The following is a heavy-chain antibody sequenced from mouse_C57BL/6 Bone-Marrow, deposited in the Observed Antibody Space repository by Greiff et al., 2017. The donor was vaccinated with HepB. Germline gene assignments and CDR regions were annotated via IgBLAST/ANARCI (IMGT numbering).Heavy chain of an antibody. Sequence: EVQLQQSGPELVKPGASVKIPCKASGYTFTDYNMDWVKQSHGKSLEWIGDINPNNGGTIYNQKFKGKATLTVDKSSSTAYMELRILTSEDTAVYYCARAPITTLYYYAMDYWGQGTSVTVSS. V-gene: IGHV1-18*01. CDR1: GYTFTDYN. CDR2: INPNNGGT. D-gene: IGHD1-2*01. J-gene: IGHJ4*01. CDR3: ARAPITTLYYYAMDY.